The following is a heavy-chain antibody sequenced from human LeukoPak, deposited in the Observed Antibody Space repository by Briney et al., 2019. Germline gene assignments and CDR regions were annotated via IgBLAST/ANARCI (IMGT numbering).Heavy chain of an antibody. CDR1: GFTFSSYS. J-gene: IGHJ4*02. CDR3: ARHKADLYSAFDS. V-gene: IGHV3-21*01. Sequence: GGSLRPSCAASGFTFSSYSMNWVRQAPGKGLEWVSSISSSSSYIYYADSVKGRFTISRDNAKNSLYLQMNSLRAEDTAVYYCARHKADLYSAFDSWGQGTLVTVSS. CDR2: ISSSSSYI. D-gene: IGHD3-16*01.